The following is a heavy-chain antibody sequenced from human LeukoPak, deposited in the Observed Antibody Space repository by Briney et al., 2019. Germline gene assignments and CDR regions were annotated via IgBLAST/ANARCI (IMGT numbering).Heavy chain of an antibody. CDR3: ARGYFDWLFRNYYYYMDV. Sequence: PGGSLRLSCAASGFTFSSYAMSWVRQAPGKGLEWVANIKQDGSEKYYVDSVKGRFTISRDNAKNSLYLQMNSLRAEDTAVYYCARGYFDWLFRNYYYYMDVWGKGTTVTVSS. CDR1: GFTFSSYA. D-gene: IGHD3-9*01. V-gene: IGHV3-7*01. CDR2: IKQDGSEK. J-gene: IGHJ6*03.